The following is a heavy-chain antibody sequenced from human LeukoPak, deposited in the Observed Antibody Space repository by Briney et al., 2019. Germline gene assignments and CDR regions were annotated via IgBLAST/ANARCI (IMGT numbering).Heavy chain of an antibody. V-gene: IGHV4-61*02. J-gene: IGHJ5*02. CDR3: AREDRIAAADGTRWFDP. CDR2: IYTSGST. CDR1: GGSISSGSYY. Sequence: SETLSLTCTVSGGSISSGSYYWSWIRQPAGKGLEWIGRIYTSGSTNYNPSLKSRVTISVDTSKNQFSLKLSSVTAADTAVYYCAREDRIAAADGTRWFDPWGQGTLVTVSS. D-gene: IGHD6-13*01.